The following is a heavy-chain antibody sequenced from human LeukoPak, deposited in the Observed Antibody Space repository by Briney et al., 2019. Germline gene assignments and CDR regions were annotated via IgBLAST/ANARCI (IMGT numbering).Heavy chain of an antibody. CDR1: GFTFTNYA. Sequence: PGGSLRLSCAVSGFTFTNYAMHWVRQAPGKGLEWVAIISNDGNNKYYADSVKGRFTISRDTSKNTLYPQMDSLRAEDTTVYYCAKAVHPSSWYGDYWGQGTLVTVSS. CDR2: ISNDGNNK. J-gene: IGHJ4*02. CDR3: AKAVHPSSWYGDY. D-gene: IGHD6-13*01. V-gene: IGHV3-30*18.